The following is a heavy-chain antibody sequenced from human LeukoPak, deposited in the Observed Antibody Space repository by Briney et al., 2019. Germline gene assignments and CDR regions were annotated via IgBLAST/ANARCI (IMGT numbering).Heavy chain of an antibody. V-gene: IGHV1-8*01. Sequence: ASVTVSCKASGYTFTSYDINWVRQAPGQGLEWMGWMNPNSGNTGYAQKFQGRVTMTRNTSISTAYMELSSLRSEDTAVYYCARVSSIGYWFDPWGQGTLVTVSS. CDR1: GYTFTSYD. D-gene: IGHD2/OR15-2a*01. J-gene: IGHJ5*02. CDR3: ARVSSIGYWFDP. CDR2: MNPNSGNT.